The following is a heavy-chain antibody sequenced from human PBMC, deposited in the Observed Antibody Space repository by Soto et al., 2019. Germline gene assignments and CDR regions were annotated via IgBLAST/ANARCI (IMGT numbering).Heavy chain of an antibody. CDR1: GGTFSSYA. Sequence: SVKVSCKASGGTFSSYAISWVRQAPGQGLEWMGGIIPIFGTANYAQKFQGRVTITADESTSTDYMELSSLRSEDTAVYYCARDKSDSSVYYYVRDYYCMDVWGQGTTVTVSS. V-gene: IGHV1-69*13. D-gene: IGHD3-22*01. CDR2: IIPIFGTA. J-gene: IGHJ6*02. CDR3: ARDKSDSSVYYYVRDYYCMDV.